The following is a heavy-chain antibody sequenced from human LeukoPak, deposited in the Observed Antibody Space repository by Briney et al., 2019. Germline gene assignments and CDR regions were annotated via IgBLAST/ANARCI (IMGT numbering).Heavy chain of an antibody. CDR1: GFTSSSYW. V-gene: IGHV3-74*01. Sequence: GGSLRLSCAVSGFTSSSYWMHWVRQAPGKGLVWVPRINNDGTYTVYADSVKGRFTISRDNAKNTLYLQMNSLRPEDTAVYYCGREIEAPGKTLDYWGQGTLVTVSS. J-gene: IGHJ4*02. CDR3: GREIEAPGKTLDY. CDR2: INNDGTYT.